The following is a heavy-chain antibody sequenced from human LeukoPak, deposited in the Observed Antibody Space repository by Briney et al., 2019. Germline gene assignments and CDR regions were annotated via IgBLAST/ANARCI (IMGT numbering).Heavy chain of an antibody. Sequence: PGGSLRLSCTASGFAFDEHGMSWVRQAPGKGPEWVANINQESTETYYVDSVRGRFTISRDNAKNSLSLQMNSLRVEDTAVYYCAREVDRSFGYWGQGNLVTVSS. CDR2: INQESTET. CDR3: AREVDRSFGY. V-gene: IGHV3-7*01. CDR1: GFAFDEHG. D-gene: IGHD2-15*01. J-gene: IGHJ4*02.